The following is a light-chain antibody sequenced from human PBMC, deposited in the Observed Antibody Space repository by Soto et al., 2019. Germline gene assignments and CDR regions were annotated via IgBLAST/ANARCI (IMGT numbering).Light chain of an antibody. CDR2: DVS. V-gene: IGLV2-14*01. CDR3: SSYTSSSSSDVV. CDR1: SSDVGGYNY. Sequence: QSVLTQPASVSGSPGQSITISCTGTSSDVGGYNYVSWYQQHPGEAPKLMIYDVSNRPSGVSNRFSGSKSGNTASLTISGLQAEDEADYYCSSYTSSSSSDVVFGGGTKVTVL. J-gene: IGLJ2*01.